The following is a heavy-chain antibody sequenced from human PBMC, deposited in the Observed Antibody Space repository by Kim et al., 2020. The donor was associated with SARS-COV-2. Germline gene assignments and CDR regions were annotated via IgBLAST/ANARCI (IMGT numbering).Heavy chain of an antibody. V-gene: IGHV1-2*06. J-gene: IGHJ6*02. CDR3: ARGYYYDSSGYLYYYYYGMDV. CDR1: GYTFTGYY. D-gene: IGHD3-22*01. Sequence: ASVKVSCKASGYTFTGYYMHWVRQAPGQGLEWMGRINPNSGGTNYAQKFQGRVTMTRDTSISTAYMELSRLRSDDTAVYYCARGYYYDSSGYLYYYYYGMDVWGQGTTVTVSS. CDR2: INPNSGGT.